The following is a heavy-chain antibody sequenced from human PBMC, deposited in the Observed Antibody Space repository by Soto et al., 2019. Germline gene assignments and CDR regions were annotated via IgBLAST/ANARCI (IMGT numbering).Heavy chain of an antibody. D-gene: IGHD3-10*01. CDR2: TYYRSKWYN. CDR3: ARDPANYYGSGSSFDY. CDR1: GDSVSSNSAA. J-gene: IGHJ4*02. V-gene: IGHV6-1*01. Sequence: SPTLSLTCAISGDSVSSNSAAWNWIRQSPSRGLEWLGRTYYRSKWYNDYAVSVKSRITINPDTSKNQFSLQLNSVTPEDTAVYYCARDPANYYGSGSSFDYWGQGTLVTVSS.